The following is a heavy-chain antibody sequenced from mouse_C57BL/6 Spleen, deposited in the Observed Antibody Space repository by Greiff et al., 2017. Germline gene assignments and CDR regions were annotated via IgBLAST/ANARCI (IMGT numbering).Heavy chain of an antibody. J-gene: IGHJ2*01. V-gene: IGHV14-4*01. CDR2: IDPENGDT. CDR1: GFNIKDDY. CDR3: TNYYGREEGY. Sequence: VQLQQSGAELVRPGASVKLSCTASGFNIKDDYMHWVKQRPEQGLEWIGWIDPENGDTEYASKFQGKATITADTSSNTAYLQLSSLTSEDTAVYYCTNYYGREEGYWGQGTTLTVSS. D-gene: IGHD1-1*01.